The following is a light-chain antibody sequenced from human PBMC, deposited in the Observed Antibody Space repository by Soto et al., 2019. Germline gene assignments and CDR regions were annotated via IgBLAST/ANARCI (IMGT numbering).Light chain of an antibody. Sequence: QSALSPPASVSGSPGQSITISCPGNSSVVGRYNFVSWYQQHPGKVPKLMIYEVTKRPSGVSTRFSGSKSGNTASLTISGLQAEDEADYYCCSDTGNYAYVFGPGTKVTV. J-gene: IGLJ1*01. V-gene: IGLV2-23*02. CDR2: EVT. CDR3: CSDTGNYAYV. CDR1: SSVVGRYNF.